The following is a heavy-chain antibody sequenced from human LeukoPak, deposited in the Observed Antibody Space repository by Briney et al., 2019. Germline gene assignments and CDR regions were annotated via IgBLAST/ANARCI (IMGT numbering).Heavy chain of an antibody. CDR2: IRYDGSNK. J-gene: IGHJ4*02. D-gene: IGHD4-11*01. V-gene: IGHV3-30*02. CDR3: ARDGLAVTTFEYFFDY. CDR1: GFTFSSYG. Sequence: GGSLRLSCAASGFTFSSYGMHWVRQAPGKGLEWVAFIRYDGSNKYYTDSVKGRFTISRDNSKNTLYLQMNSLRVEDTAVYYCARDGLAVTTFEYFFDYWGQGTLVTVS.